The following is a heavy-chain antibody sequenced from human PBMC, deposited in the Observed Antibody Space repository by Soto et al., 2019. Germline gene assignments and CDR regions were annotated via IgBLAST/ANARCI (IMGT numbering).Heavy chain of an antibody. D-gene: IGHD3-9*01. J-gene: IGHJ6*02. Sequence: QVQLVQSGAEVQKPGSSVKVSCKASGGTFSSYAISWVRQAPGQGLEWMGGIIPIFGTANYAQKFQGRVTITADESTSTAYMELSSLRSEDTAVYYCARSPGGILTGLFSAYYYGMDVWGQGTTVTVSS. V-gene: IGHV1-69*01. CDR1: GGTFSSYA. CDR2: IIPIFGTA. CDR3: ARSPGGILTGLFSAYYYGMDV.